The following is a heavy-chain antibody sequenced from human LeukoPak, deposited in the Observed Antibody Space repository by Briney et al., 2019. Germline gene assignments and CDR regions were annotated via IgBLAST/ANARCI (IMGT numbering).Heavy chain of an antibody. Sequence: GGSLRLSCAASGFTVSSNYMSWVRQAPGKGLEWVSVIYSGGSTYYADSVKGRFTISRDNSKNTLYLQMNSLRAEDTAVYYCASTSPGDYGSRRPFDIRGQGTMVTVSS. V-gene: IGHV3-66*01. J-gene: IGHJ3*02. CDR2: IYSGGST. D-gene: IGHD4-17*01. CDR3: ASTSPGDYGSRRPFDI. CDR1: GFTVSSNY.